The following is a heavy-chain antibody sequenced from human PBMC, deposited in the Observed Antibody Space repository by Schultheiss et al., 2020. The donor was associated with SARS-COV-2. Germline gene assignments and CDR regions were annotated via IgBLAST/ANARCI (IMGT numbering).Heavy chain of an antibody. J-gene: IGHJ4*02. CDR3: ARNRDQGFDS. CDR2: IYLSGST. CDR1: GGSISSSSSY. V-gene: IGHV4-30-4*08. Sequence: SETLSLTCTVSGGSISSSSSYWGWIRQPPGKGLEWIGYIYLSGSTHYNPSLKSRPSISIDTSTNQFFLSLSSVTAADTAVYYCARNRDQGFDSWGQGTLVTVSS.